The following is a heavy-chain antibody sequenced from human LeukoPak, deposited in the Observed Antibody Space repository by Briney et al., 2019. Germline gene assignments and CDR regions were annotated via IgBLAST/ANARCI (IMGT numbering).Heavy chain of an antibody. Sequence: PGGSLRLSCAASGFTFSIYWMTWVRQAPGKGLEWVANIKPDGSEKYYVDSVKGRFTISRDDAKNSLYLQMNSLRAEDTAVYYCARGLYNNYAWGQGTLVTVSS. CDR3: ARGLYNNYA. V-gene: IGHV3-7*01. CDR2: IKPDGSEK. J-gene: IGHJ5*02. CDR1: GFTFSIYW. D-gene: IGHD4-11*01.